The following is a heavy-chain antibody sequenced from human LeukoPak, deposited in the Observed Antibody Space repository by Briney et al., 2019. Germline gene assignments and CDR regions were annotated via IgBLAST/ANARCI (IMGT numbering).Heavy chain of an antibody. V-gene: IGHV1-18*01. D-gene: IGHD5-18*01. CDR3: ARDLPGGYSYGYGDY. J-gene: IGHJ4*02. CDR1: GYTFTSYG. Sequence: ASVKVSCKASGYTFTSYGISWVRQAPGQGLEWMGWISAYNGNTNYAQKLQGRVTMTTDTSTSTAYMELRSLRSDDTAVYYCARDLPGGYSYGYGDYWGQGTLDTVSS. CDR2: ISAYNGNT.